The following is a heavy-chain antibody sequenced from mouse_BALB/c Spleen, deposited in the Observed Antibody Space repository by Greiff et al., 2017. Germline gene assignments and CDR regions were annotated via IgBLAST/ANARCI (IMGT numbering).Heavy chain of an antibody. J-gene: IGHJ3*01. D-gene: IGHD2-1*01. CDR1: GFTFSSYA. V-gene: IGHV5-6-5*01. CDR3: ARLYYGNYQAWFAY. Sequence: DVQLVESGGGLVKPGGSLKLSCAASGFTFSSYAMSWVRQTPEKRLEWVASISSGGSTYYPDSVKGRFTISRDNARNILYLQMSSLRSEDTAMYYCARLYYGNYQAWFAYWGQGTLVTVSA. CDR2: ISSGGST.